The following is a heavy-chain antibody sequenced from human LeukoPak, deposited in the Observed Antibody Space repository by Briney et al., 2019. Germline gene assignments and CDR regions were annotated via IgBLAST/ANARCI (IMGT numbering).Heavy chain of an antibody. Sequence: PGGSLRLSCAASGFTFSSYAMRWVRQAPGKGLEWVSAISGSGDSTYYADSVKGRFTISRDNSKNTLYLQMNSLRAEDTAVYYCAKAVAAAGTGYFDLWGRGTLVTVSS. CDR2: ISGSGDST. V-gene: IGHV3-23*01. CDR3: AKAVAAAGTGYFDL. CDR1: GFTFSSYA. D-gene: IGHD6-13*01. J-gene: IGHJ2*01.